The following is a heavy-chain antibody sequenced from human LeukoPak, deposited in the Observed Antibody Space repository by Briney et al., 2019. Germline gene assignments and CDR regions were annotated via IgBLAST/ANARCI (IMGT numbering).Heavy chain of an antibody. D-gene: IGHD3-16*01. V-gene: IGHV3-21*01. CDR3: ARMNDYYFDY. CDR2: ISSSSSYI. Sequence: TGGSLRLSCAASGFTFSSYSVNWVRQAPGKGLEWVSSISSSSSYIYYADSVKGRFTISRDNAKNSLYLQMNSLRAEDRAVYYCARMNDYYFDYWGQGTLVTVSS. J-gene: IGHJ4*02. CDR1: GFTFSSYS.